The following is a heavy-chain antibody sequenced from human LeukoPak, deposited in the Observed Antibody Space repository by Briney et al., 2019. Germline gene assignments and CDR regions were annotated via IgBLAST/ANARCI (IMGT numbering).Heavy chain of an antibody. V-gene: IGHV3-30*18. J-gene: IGHJ4*02. CDR2: ISYDGSNK. Sequence: QPGRSLILSCAASGFTFSDYGIHRVRQAPGKGLEWVEVISYDGSNKYYADSVKGRFTISRDNSKNTLYLQMNSLRAEDTAVYYCAKSYHYDSSGYLGYFDYCGQGTLVTGSS. D-gene: IGHD3-22*01. CDR1: GFTFSDYG. CDR3: AKSYHYDSSGYLGYFDY.